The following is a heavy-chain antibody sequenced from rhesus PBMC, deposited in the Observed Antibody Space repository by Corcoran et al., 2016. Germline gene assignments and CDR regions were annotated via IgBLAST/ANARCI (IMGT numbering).Heavy chain of an antibody. J-gene: IGHJ4*01. D-gene: IGHD7-45*01. V-gene: IGHV4-76*01. CDR3: ASRRPNAPFDY. CDR2: IYGGSRTT. CDR1: GGSISCDYD. Sequence: QVQLQESGPGLVKPSGTLSLTCGFSGGSISCDYDWSWIRTAPGKGVEWIGQIYGGSRTTTTNPSLQNGVTMSKESSRNEFSLKLTAGTPADTAIVYGASRRPNAPFDYWARESWSPSPQ.